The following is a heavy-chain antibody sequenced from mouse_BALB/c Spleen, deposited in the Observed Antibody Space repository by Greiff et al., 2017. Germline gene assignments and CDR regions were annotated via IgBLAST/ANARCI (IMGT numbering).Heavy chain of an antibody. V-gene: IGHV1S29*02. CDR2: IYPYNGGT. CDR1: GYTFTDYK. Sequence: EVQLQQSGPELVKPGASVKISCKASGYTFTDYKMHWVKQSHGKSLEWIGYIYPYNGGTNYNEKFKGKATLTADKSSSTAYMQLSSLTSDDSAVYFCARSRWFAYWGQGTLVTVSA. CDR3: ARSRWFAY. J-gene: IGHJ3*01.